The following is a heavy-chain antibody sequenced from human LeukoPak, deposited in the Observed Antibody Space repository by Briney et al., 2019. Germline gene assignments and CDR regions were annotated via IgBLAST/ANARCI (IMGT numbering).Heavy chain of an antibody. V-gene: IGHV3-23*01. CDR3: AKDRVLLWFGGFDY. J-gene: IGHJ4*02. Sequence: GGSLRLSCAASRFSFYAYAMSWVRQAPGKGLEWVSAISGSGGSTYYADSVKGRFTISRDNSKNTLYLQMNSLRAEDTAVYYCAKDRVLLWFGGFDYWGQGTLVTVSS. CDR1: RFSFYAYA. CDR2: ISGSGGST. D-gene: IGHD3-10*01.